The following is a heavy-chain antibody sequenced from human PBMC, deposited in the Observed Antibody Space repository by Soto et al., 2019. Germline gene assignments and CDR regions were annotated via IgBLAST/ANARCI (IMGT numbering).Heavy chain of an antibody. CDR3: ARAPGGSSSFVDY. V-gene: IGHV1-3*05. CDR1: GYTFTSYA. Sequence: QVQLVQSGAEEKKPGASVKVSCKASGYTFTSYAMHWVRQAPGQRLEWMGWINAGNGNTKYSQKFQGRVTITRDTSARTAHMELSSLRSEDTAVYYCARAPGGSSSFVDYWGQGTLVTVSS. D-gene: IGHD6-6*01. J-gene: IGHJ4*02. CDR2: INAGNGNT.